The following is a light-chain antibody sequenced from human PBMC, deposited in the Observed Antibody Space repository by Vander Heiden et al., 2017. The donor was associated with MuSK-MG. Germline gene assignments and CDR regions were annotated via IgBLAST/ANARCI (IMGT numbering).Light chain of an antibody. CDR3: QNYNSDPLT. CDR2: AAS. J-gene: IGKJ4*01. V-gene: IGKV1-27*01. CDR1: QDISKY. Sequence: DIQLTQSPSSLSPSVGDRVTSSCRASQDISKYLAWYQQKPGKAPKLLIYAASTLQTGVPSRFSGGGSGTDFTLTISSLQPEDVAAYYCQNYNSDPLTFGGGTKVQIK.